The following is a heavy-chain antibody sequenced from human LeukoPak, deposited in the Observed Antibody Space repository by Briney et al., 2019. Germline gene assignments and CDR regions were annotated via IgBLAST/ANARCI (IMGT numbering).Heavy chain of an antibody. D-gene: IGHD5-18*01. J-gene: IGHJ4*02. Sequence: GASVKVSCKASGYTFTSYDINWVRQATGQGLEWMRWMNPNSGNTGYAQKFQGRVTITADKSTSTAYMELSSLRSEDTAVYYCARAGREEYSYGDRSYFDYWGQGTLVTVSS. V-gene: IGHV1-8*03. CDR2: MNPNSGNT. CDR3: ARAGREEYSYGDRSYFDY. CDR1: GYTFTSYD.